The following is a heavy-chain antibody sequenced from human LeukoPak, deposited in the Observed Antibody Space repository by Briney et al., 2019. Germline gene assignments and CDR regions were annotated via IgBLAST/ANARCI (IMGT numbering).Heavy chain of an antibody. J-gene: IGHJ4*02. D-gene: IGHD2-8*02. Sequence: PGGSLRLSCAASGFTFSSYAMSWVRQAPGKGLEWVSGISGSGGGTYYADSVKGRFTISRDDSKNTMYLQMNSLRAEDTAVYYCATYRQVLLPFESWGQGTLVTVSS. CDR2: ISGSGGGT. CDR1: GFTFSSYA. CDR3: ATYRQVLLPFES. V-gene: IGHV3-23*01.